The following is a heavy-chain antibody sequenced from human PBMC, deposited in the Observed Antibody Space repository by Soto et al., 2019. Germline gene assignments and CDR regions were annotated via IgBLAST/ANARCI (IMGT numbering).Heavy chain of an antibody. CDR2: VIPIIATP. J-gene: IGHJ3*02. V-gene: IGHV1-69*01. D-gene: IGHD5-18*01. CDR1: GGAISSYA. CDR3: ARSRIQLWFHAFDI. Sequence: QVQLVQSGTEVKKPGSSVKVSCKASGGAISSYAFSWVRQAPGQGLEWLGGVIPIIATPNNAQKFQDRVTISADESTNTVNMELNSLTSDDTAVYYCARSRIQLWFHAFDIWGQGTMVVVSS.